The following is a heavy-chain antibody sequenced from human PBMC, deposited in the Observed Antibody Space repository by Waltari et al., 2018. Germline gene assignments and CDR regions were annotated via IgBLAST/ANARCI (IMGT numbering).Heavy chain of an antibody. J-gene: IGHJ4*02. CDR1: GGSFSGYY. V-gene: IGHV4-34*01. D-gene: IGHD6-19*01. CDR3: ARGEGSSGWYEAFLNY. Sequence: QVQLQQWGAGLLKPSETLSLTCAVYGGSFSGYYWSWIRQPPGKGLEGIGEINHSGSTNYNPSLKSGGTISVDTSKNQFSLKLSSVTAADTAVYYCARGEGSSGWYEAFLNYWGQGTLVTVSS. CDR2: INHSGST.